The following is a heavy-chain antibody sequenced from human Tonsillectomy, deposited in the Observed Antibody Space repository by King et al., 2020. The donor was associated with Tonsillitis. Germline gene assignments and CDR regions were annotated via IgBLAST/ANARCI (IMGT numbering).Heavy chain of an antibody. CDR1: GGTFSIYA. D-gene: IGHD5-12*01. CDR2: IIPILDIA. V-gene: IGHV1-69*09. Sequence: QVQLVESGAEVKKPGSSVKVSCKASGGTFSIYAFSWVRQAPGQGLEWMGRIIPILDIANHAQRFQGRVTITADKSANTAYMELSSLRSEDTAVYYCARGPPDMDIVATGPRTRYYMDVWGKGTTVTVSS. J-gene: IGHJ6*03. CDR3: ARGPPDMDIVATGPRTRYYMDV.